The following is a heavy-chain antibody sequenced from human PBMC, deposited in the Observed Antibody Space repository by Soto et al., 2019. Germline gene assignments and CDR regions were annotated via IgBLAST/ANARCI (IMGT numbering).Heavy chain of an antibody. V-gene: IGHV4-31*03. Sequence: PSETLSLTCTVSGGSISSGGYYWSWIRQHPGKGLEWIGYIYYSGSTYYNPSLKSRVTISVDTSKNQFSLKLSSVTAADTAVYYCARDSHSSWATYFDYWGQGTLVTVSS. J-gene: IGHJ4*02. D-gene: IGHD6-13*01. CDR3: ARDSHSSWATYFDY. CDR1: GGSISSGGYY. CDR2: IYYSGST.